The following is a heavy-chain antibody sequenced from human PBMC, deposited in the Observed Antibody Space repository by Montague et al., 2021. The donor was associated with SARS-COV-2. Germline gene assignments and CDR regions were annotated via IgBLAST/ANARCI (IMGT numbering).Heavy chain of an antibody. V-gene: IGHV4-30-2*01. D-gene: IGHD3-10*01. J-gene: IGHJ5*02. CDR1: GASISNGGYT. CDR2: IYQSGTT. Sequence: TLSLTCAVSGASISNGGYTWSRIRRPPGKGLEWIGYIYQSGTTRYNLSLKSPVTMSVDKSKNQFSLQLTTVIAADTADYFCARSMIRGGLNWFDPWGQGTLVTVSS. CDR3: ARSMIRGGLNWFDP.